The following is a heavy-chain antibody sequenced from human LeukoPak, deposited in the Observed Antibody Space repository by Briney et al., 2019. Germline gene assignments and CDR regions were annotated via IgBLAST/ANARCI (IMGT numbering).Heavy chain of an antibody. V-gene: IGHV3-7*01. CDR1: EFTFSSYW. J-gene: IGHJ4*02. CDR3: ARDGGWYRDY. D-gene: IGHD6-19*01. Sequence: GGSLRLSCAASEFTFSSYWMSWVRQAPGKGLEWVTNIKQDGSERNYVDSVKGRFTISRDNAKNSLYLQMNSLRAEDTAVYYCARDGGWYRDYWGQGTLVTVSS. CDR2: IKQDGSER.